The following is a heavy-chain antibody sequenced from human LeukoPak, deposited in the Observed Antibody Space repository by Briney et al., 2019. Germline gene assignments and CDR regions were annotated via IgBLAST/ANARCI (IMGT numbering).Heavy chain of an antibody. V-gene: IGHV3-30-3*01. D-gene: IGHD3-22*01. Sequence: GGSLRLSCAASGFTFSNYAMHWVRQAPGKGLEWVAVVSYDASNKYYADSVEGRFTISRDNSKNTLYLQMNSLRAEDTAVYYCARDSSSGYSYLDHWGQGTLVTVSP. CDR2: VSYDASNK. CDR3: ARDSSSGYSYLDH. CDR1: GFTFSNYA. J-gene: IGHJ4*02.